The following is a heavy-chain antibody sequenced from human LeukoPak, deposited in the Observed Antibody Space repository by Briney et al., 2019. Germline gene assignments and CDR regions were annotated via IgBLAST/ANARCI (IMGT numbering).Heavy chain of an antibody. CDR1: GYTFTSYA. J-gene: IGHJ4*02. D-gene: IGHD2-2*01. CDR2: INPSGDST. V-gene: IGHV1-46*01. Sequence: ASVKVSCRASGYTFTSYAMNWVRQAPGQGLEWMGIINPSGDSTSYEQRFQGRLTMTRDTSTNTVYMELSSLRSEDTAVYYCARHSSPQLHHFDYWGQGTLVTVSS. CDR3: ARHSSPQLHHFDY.